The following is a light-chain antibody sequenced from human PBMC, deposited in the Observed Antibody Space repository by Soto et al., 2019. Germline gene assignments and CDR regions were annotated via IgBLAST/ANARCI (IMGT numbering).Light chain of an antibody. J-gene: IGLJ2*01. Sequence: QSVLTQPPSVSGAPGQRVTISCTGSSSNIGAGYDVHWYQHLPGAAPKLLIFESTNRPSGVPDRFSGSKSGTSASLDISGLQAGDEADYYRQSYDSRMSVIFGGGTKLTVL. CDR3: QSYDSRMSVI. V-gene: IGLV1-40*01. CDR2: EST. CDR1: SSNIGAGYD.